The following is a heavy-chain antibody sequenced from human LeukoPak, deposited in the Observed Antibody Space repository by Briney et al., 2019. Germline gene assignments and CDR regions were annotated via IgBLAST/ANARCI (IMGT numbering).Heavy chain of an antibody. CDR1: GYTFTGYY. J-gene: IGHJ6*02. D-gene: IGHD4-11*01. V-gene: IGHV1-2*02. CDR2: INPNSGGT. CDR3: AKTTVTPYYYYGMDV. Sequence: ASVKVSCKASGYTFTGYYMHWVRQAPGQGLEWMGWINPNSGGTNYAQKFQGRVTMTRDTSTSTVYMELSSLRSEDTAVYYCAKTTVTPYYYYGMDVWGQGTTVTVSS.